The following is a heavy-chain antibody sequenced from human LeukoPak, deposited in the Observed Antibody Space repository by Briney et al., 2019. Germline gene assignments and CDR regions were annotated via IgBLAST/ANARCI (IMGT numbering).Heavy chain of an antibody. Sequence: SETLSLTCAVYGGSFSGYYWSWIRQPPGKGLEWIGEINHSGSTNYNPSLTSRVTISVDTSKNQFSLKLSSVTAADTAVYYCARGYSSSSAGGFDYWGQGTLVTVSS. J-gene: IGHJ4*02. D-gene: IGHD6-6*01. CDR1: GGSFSGYY. CDR2: INHSGST. V-gene: IGHV4-34*01. CDR3: ARGYSSSSAGGFDY.